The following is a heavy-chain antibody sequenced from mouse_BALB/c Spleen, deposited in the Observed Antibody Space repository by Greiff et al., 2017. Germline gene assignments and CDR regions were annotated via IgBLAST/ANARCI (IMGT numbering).Heavy chain of an antibody. V-gene: IGHV2-2*02. CDR3: ARGGYGSSYVWFAY. CDR2: IWSGGST. J-gene: IGHJ3*01. D-gene: IGHD1-1*01. Sequence: VQLQQSGPGLVQPSQSLSITCTVSGFSLTSYGVHWVRQSPGKGLEWLGVIWSGGSTDYNAAFISRLSISKDNSKSQVFFKMNSLQANDTAIYYCARGGYGSSYVWFAYWGQGTLVTVSA. CDR1: GFSLTSYG.